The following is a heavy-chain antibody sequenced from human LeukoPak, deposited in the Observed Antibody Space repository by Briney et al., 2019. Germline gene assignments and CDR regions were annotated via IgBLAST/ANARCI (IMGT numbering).Heavy chain of an antibody. CDR2: IYYSGST. Sequence: PSETLSLTCTVSGGSISSSSYYWGWIRQPPGKGLEWIGSIYYSGSTYYNPSLKSRVTISVDTSKNQFSLKLSSVTAADTAVYYCARRPYGGNRYDYWGQGTLVTVSS. CDR1: GGSISSSSYY. V-gene: IGHV4-39*01. J-gene: IGHJ4*02. D-gene: IGHD4-23*01. CDR3: ARRPYGGNRYDY.